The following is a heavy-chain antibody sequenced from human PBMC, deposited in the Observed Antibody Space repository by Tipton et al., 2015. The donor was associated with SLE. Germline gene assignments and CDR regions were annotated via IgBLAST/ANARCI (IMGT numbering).Heavy chain of an antibody. CDR2: IYYSGST. J-gene: IGHJ4*02. CDR1: GGYISSYY. D-gene: IGHD3-16*01. CDR3: ARGGILPSYYFDC. V-gene: IGHV4-59*08. Sequence: TLSLTCTVSGGYISSYYWSWIRQPPGKGLEWIGYIYYSGSTNYNPSLRSRVTISVDTSKNQFSLKLSSVTAADTAEYYCARGGILPSYYFDCWGQGTLVTVSA.